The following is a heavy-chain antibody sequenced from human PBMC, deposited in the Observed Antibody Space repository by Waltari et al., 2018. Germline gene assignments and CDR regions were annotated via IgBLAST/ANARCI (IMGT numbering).Heavy chain of an antibody. Sequence: QVQLQESGPGLVKPSETLSVTCSVSGGSIGRNFWIWVRQPAGKGLEWIGRFYSTGSTDYSPSLKTRLFMSVDMSLNQFSLKLRSVTAADTAVYYCARAADGWYFDLWGRGTLVAVSS. CDR1: GGSIGRNF. J-gene: IGHJ2*01. V-gene: IGHV4-4*07. CDR2: FYSTGST. CDR3: ARAADGWYFDL.